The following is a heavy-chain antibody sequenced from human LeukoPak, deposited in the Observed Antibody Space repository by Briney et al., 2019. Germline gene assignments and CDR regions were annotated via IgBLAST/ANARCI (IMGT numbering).Heavy chain of an antibody. CDR3: ASLAAAGTGEGFLDY. CDR2: INPNSGGT. D-gene: IGHD6-13*01. V-gene: IGHV1-2*02. CDR1: GHTFPGYY. J-gene: IGHJ4*02. Sequence: AASVKVSCKASGHTFPGYYMHWVRQAPGQGLEWMGWINPNSGGTNYAQKFQGRVTMTRDTSISTAYMELSRLRSDDTAVYYCASLAAAGTGEGFLDYWGQGTLVTVSS.